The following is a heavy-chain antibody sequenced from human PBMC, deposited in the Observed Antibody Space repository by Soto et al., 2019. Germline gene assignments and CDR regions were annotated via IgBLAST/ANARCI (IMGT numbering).Heavy chain of an antibody. CDR1: GFIFSSFG. CDR3: VRDLLGSGGHFDY. CDR2: IWYDGSNT. D-gene: IGHD7-27*01. J-gene: IGHJ4*02. Sequence: AGSLRLSCAASGFIFSSFGMHWVRQAPGKGLEWVAHIWYDGSNTYYADSVKGRFTISRDNSRNTVYLQMNSLRAEDTAVYHCVRDLLGSGGHFDYWGQGTPVTVSS. V-gene: IGHV3-33*01.